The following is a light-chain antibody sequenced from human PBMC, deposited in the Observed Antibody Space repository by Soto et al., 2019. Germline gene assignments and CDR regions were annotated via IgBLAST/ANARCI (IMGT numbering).Light chain of an antibody. V-gene: IGKV3-15*01. CDR2: GAS. CDR3: QQYDKWPRT. CDR1: QSVSRK. J-gene: IGKJ1*01. Sequence: EIVLTQSPGTLSLSPGQRATLSCRASQSVSRKLAWYQQTRGQAPRLLIYGASTRATGVPARFSGSGSGTEFTLTISNLQSEDFAVYHCQQYDKWPRTFGQGTKWIS.